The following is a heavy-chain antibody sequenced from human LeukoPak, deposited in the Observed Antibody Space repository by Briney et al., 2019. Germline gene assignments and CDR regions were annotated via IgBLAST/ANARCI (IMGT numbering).Heavy chain of an antibody. V-gene: IGHV4-30-2*01. J-gene: IGHJ3*02. CDR1: GGSISSGAYS. CDR2: IYHSGST. Sequence: PSETLSLTCAVSGGSISSGAYSWSWIRQPPGKGLEWIGYIYHSGSTYYNPSLKSRVTVSLDRSKNQFSLKLSSVTAADTAVYYCAREIMAAFDIWGQGIMVTVSS. CDR3: AREIMAAFDI.